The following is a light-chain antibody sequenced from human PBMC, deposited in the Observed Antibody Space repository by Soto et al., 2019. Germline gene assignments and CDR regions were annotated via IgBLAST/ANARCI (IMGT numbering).Light chain of an antibody. Sequence: QSVLTQPPSVSGAPGQRVTISCTGSSSNIGAGYDVHWYQQLPGTAPKLLIYGNNNRPSGVPDRLSGSKSGTSASLAITGLQAEDEADYYCQSYDNSLSGLYVFGAGTKVTVL. CDR2: GNN. CDR1: SSNIGAGYD. J-gene: IGLJ1*01. V-gene: IGLV1-40*01. CDR3: QSYDNSLSGLYV.